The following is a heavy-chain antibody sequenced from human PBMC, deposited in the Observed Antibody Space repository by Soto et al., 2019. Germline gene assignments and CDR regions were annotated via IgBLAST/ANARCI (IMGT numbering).Heavy chain of an antibody. J-gene: IGHJ6*02. Sequence: GGSLRLSCSASGFTFGDFGMNWVRQAPGKGLEWVALIWYDGGNEYYADSVKGRFTISRDNSKTTLYLYMNSLGAEDTAVYYCASGESGSQFYYGMDVWGQGTTVTVSS. CDR2: IWYDGGNE. CDR3: ASGESGSQFYYGMDV. CDR1: GFTFGDFG. D-gene: IGHD1-26*01. V-gene: IGHV3-33*01.